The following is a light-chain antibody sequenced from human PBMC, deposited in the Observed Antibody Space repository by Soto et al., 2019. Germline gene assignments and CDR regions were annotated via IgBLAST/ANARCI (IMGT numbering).Light chain of an antibody. CDR1: QSISSW. Sequence: DIQMTQSPSTLSASVGDRVTITCRASQSISSWLAWYQQKPGKAPKLLIYKASSLESGVPSRFSGSGSGKEFTLTISSLQPDDFATYYCQQYNSYSRTFVQGTKVEIK. J-gene: IGKJ1*01. CDR2: KAS. V-gene: IGKV1-5*03. CDR3: QQYNSYSRT.